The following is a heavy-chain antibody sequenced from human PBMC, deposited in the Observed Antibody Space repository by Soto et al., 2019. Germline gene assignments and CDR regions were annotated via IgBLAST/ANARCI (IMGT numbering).Heavy chain of an antibody. Sequence: SVKVSCKASGGTFSSYAISWVRQAPGQGLEWMGGIIPIFGTANYAQKFQGRVTITADKSTSTAYIELSSLRSEDTAVYYCARGLSSTSPNWFDPWGQGTLVTVSS. J-gene: IGHJ5*02. CDR2: IIPIFGTA. D-gene: IGHD2-2*01. CDR3: ARGLSSTSPNWFDP. CDR1: GGTFSSYA. V-gene: IGHV1-69*06.